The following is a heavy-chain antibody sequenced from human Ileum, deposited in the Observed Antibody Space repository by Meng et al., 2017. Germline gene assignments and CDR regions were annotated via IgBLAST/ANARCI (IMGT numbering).Heavy chain of an antibody. Sequence: ASVKVSCKASGYTFLDYYIHWLRQAPGQGLEWMGRIDPKTGGARYSQKFQGRVTVTRDASISTAYMELNSLTADDTAVYYCAKDLLVGFRENWLDPWGQGTLVTVSS. D-gene: IGHD3-9*01. CDR1: GYTFLDYY. CDR3: AKDLLVGFRENWLDP. V-gene: IGHV1-2*06. CDR2: IDPKTGGA. J-gene: IGHJ5*02.